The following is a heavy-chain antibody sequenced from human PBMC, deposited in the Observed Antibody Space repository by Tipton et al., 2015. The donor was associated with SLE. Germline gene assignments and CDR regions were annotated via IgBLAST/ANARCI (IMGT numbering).Heavy chain of an antibody. D-gene: IGHD7-27*01. CDR2: VHSSGST. CDR1: GGSINVYY. Sequence: TLSLTCSVSGGSINVYYWSWVRQPAGKGLEWIGRVHSSGSTLYNPSLNSRVTVSVDTAKSQFSLKLTSVIAADTAVYYCARTNGGGATFFDYWGQGTLVTVSS. J-gene: IGHJ4*02. V-gene: IGHV4-4*07. CDR3: ARTNGGGATFFDY.